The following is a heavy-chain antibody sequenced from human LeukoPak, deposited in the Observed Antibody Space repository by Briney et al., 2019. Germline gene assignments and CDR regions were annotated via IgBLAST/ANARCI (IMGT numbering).Heavy chain of an antibody. Sequence: GGSLRLSCAASGFTFSSYTMNWVRQAPGKGLEWVSSIGRSSSYTYYADSVKGRFTISRDNAKNSLFLQMNSLRAEDTAVYYCARDLFEGYCTGGSCYNWGQGTLVTVSS. J-gene: IGHJ4*02. D-gene: IGHD2-15*01. CDR3: ARDLFEGYCTGGSCYN. CDR2: IGRSSSYT. CDR1: GFTFSSYT. V-gene: IGHV3-21*01.